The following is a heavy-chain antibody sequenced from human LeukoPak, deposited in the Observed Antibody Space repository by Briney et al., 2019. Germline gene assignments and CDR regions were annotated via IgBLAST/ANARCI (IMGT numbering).Heavy chain of an antibody. V-gene: IGHV1-69*05. CDR1: GGTFSSYA. CDR2: IIPIFGIA. J-gene: IGHJ4*02. Sequence: SVKVSCKASGGTFSSYAISWVRQAPGQGLEWMGRIIPIFGIANYAQKFQGRVTITTDESTSTAYMELSSLRSEDTAVYYCARENYGGNSGNYFDYWGQGTLVTVSS. CDR3: ARENYGGNSGNYFDY. D-gene: IGHD4-23*01.